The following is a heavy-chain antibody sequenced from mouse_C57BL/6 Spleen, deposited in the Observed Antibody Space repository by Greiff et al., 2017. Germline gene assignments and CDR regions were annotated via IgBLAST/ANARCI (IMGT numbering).Heavy chain of an antibody. D-gene: IGHD1-1*01. Sequence: EVQLVESGGGLVKPGGSLKLSCAASGFTFSDFGMHWVRQAPEKGLEWVAYISSGSSTIYYADTVKGRFTISRDNAKNTLFLQMTSLRSEDTAMYYCARPVVRYYYAMDYWGQGTSVTVSS. CDR1: GFTFSDFG. CDR2: ISSGSSTI. J-gene: IGHJ4*01. V-gene: IGHV5-17*01. CDR3: ARPVVRYYYAMDY.